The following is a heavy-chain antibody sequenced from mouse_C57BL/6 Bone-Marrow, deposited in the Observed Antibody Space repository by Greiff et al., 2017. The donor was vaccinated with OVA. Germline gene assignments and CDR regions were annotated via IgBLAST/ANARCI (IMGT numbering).Heavy chain of an antibody. Sequence: QVQLQQSGPGLVAPSQSLSITCTVSGFSLTSYGVHWVRQPPGKGLEWLVVIWSDGSTTYNSALKSRLSISKDNSQSQVFLKMNSLQTYDTAMFYCARHSNHTPYAMDYWGQGTSVTVSS. V-gene: IGHV2-6-1*01. D-gene: IGHD2-5*01. CDR2: IWSDGST. CDR1: GFSLTSYG. CDR3: ARHSNHTPYAMDY. J-gene: IGHJ4*01.